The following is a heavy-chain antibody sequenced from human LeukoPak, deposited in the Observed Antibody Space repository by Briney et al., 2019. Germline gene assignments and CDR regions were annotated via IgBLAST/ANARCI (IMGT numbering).Heavy chain of an antibody. V-gene: IGHV4-34*01. CDR1: GGSFSAYY. D-gene: IGHD6-13*01. J-gene: IGHJ6*03. Sequence: SETLSLTCAVYGGSFSAYYWSWIRQPPGKGLEWIGEINHSGSTSYNPSLKSRVTISVGTSKNQFSLKLSSVTAADTAVYYCAREVLIAAAGSYYYYMDVWGKGTTVTISS. CDR2: INHSGST. CDR3: AREVLIAAAGSYYYYMDV.